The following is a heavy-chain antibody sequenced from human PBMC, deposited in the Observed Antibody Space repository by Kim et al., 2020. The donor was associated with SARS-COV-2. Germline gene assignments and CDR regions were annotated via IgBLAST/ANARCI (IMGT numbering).Heavy chain of an antibody. Sequence: SETLSLTCTVSGDSLRYYYWTWIRKSAGRGLEWIGHSTYSGSTIYNPSLKSRVTISIDTSKNQFSLNLGSMTAADTAVYYCARVPAAIDVEIYYYYMDV. V-gene: IGHV4-59*01. J-gene: IGHJ6*03. D-gene: IGHD2-2*01. CDR2: STYSGST. CDR3: ARVPAAIDVEIYYYYMDV. CDR1: GDSLRYYY.